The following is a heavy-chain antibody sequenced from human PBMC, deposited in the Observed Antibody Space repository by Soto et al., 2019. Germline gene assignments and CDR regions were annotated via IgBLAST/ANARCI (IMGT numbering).Heavy chain of an antibody. CDR3: ARDLDRYCSVTSCHAMDV. CDR1: GGSIRSTNW. J-gene: IGHJ6*02. CDR2: VYHNGTS. V-gene: IGHV4-4*02. D-gene: IGHD2-15*01. Sequence: VHLQESGPGLVKPSGTVSLTCVVSGGSIRSTNWWAWVRQTPGKGLEWIGEVYHNGTSNYNPSLKGRATLSVDTSKDQVSLRLNSVIDADTAVYYCARDLDRYCSVTSCHAMDVWGQGTPVTVSS.